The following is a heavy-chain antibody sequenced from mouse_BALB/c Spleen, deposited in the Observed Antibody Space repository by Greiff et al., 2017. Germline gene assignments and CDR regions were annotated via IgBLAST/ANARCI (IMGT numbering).Heavy chain of an antibody. D-gene: IGHD2-14*01. CDR1: GFNIKDTY. Sequence: EVQLQQSGAELVKPGASVKLSCTASGFNIKDTYMHWVKQRPEQGLEWIGRIDPANGNTKYDPKFQGKATITADTSSNTAYLQLSSLTSEDTAVYYCARGEGRYDDYYAMDYGGQGTSVTVSS. V-gene: IGHV14-3*02. CDR2: IDPANGNT. J-gene: IGHJ4*01. CDR3: ARGEGRYDDYYAMDY.